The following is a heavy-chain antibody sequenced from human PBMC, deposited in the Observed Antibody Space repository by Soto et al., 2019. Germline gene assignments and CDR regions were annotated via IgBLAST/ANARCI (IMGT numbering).Heavy chain of an antibody. CDR1: GFTFENYA. J-gene: IGHJ4*02. Sequence: EVQLVESGGGLVQPGRSLRLSCAASGFTFENYAMHWVRQAPGKGLEWVSGISWHGGNIGYADSVRGRFTISRDIAKNSLYLQMNSLRPEDTGLYYCAKDKIYSNYEHFFDYWGQGTLVTVSS. CDR3: AKDKIYSNYEHFFDY. V-gene: IGHV3-9*01. D-gene: IGHD4-4*01. CDR2: ISWHGGNI.